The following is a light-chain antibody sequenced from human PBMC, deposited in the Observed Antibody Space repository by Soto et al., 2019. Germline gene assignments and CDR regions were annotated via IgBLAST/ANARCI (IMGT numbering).Light chain of an antibody. J-gene: IGLJ1*01. CDR2: EGS. CDR1: SSDVGSYNL. CDR3: CSYVGSNTSV. V-gene: IGLV2-23*01. Sequence: QSALTQPASVSGSPGQSITISCTGTSSDVGSYNLVSWYQQHPDKAPKLMISEGSKRPSGVSNRVSGSKSGNTASLTISVLQAEDEACSYCCSYVGSNTSVFGTGTKHTFL.